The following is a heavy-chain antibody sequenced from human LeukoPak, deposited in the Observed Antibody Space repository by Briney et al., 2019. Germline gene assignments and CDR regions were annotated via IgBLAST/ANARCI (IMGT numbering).Heavy chain of an antibody. CDR3: ANGRRVQYNNYQEFAY. D-gene: IGHD1-14*01. CDR2: ISYDGSIK. Sequence: PGESLRLSCAAAGFTFSSYGMHWVRQAPGKGLEWVAVISYDGSIKYYADSVKGRFTLSRDNSKNTLYLQMNSLRAEDTAVYYCANGRRVQYNNYQEFAYWGQGTLVTVSS. J-gene: IGHJ4*02. V-gene: IGHV3-30*18. CDR1: GFTFSSYG.